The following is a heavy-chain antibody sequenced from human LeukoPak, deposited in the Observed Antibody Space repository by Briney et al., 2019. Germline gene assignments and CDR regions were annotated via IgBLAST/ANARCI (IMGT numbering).Heavy chain of an antibody. J-gene: IGHJ6*03. D-gene: IGHD2-21*01. Sequence: ASVKVSCKASGYTFTGYYMHWVRQAPGQGLEWMGWINPNSGGTNYAQKFQGRVTITRDTSISTAYMELSRLRSDDTAVYYCARGARADWYYYYYMDVWGKGTTVTVSS. CDR2: INPNSGGT. V-gene: IGHV1-2*02. CDR1: GYTFTGYY. CDR3: ARGARADWYYYYYMDV.